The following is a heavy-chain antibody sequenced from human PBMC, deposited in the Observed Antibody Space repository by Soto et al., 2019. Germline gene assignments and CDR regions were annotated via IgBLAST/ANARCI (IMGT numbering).Heavy chain of an antibody. CDR3: ARSATSLYYYYYMDV. Sequence: SETLSLTCTVSGGSISSYYWSWIRQPPGKGLEWIGYIYYSGSTYYNPSLKSRVTISVDTSKNQFSLKLSSVTAADTAVYYCARSATSLYYYYYMDVWGTGTTVTVSS. V-gene: IGHV4-59*06. CDR2: IYYSGST. D-gene: IGHD2-15*01. J-gene: IGHJ6*03. CDR1: GGSISSYY.